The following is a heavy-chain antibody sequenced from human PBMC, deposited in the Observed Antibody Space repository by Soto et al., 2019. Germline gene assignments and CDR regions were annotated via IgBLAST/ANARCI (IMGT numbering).Heavy chain of an antibody. J-gene: IGHJ4*02. D-gene: IGHD6-19*01. V-gene: IGHV3-15*01. Sequence: GGSLRLSCAASGFTFSNAWMTWVRQAPGKGLEWVGHVKSKTDGGTTDYAAPVKGRFTISRDDSENTVYLQMNSLKTEDTAVYYCATPPGFYGSAPFDYWGQGTLVTVSS. CDR3: ATPPGFYGSAPFDY. CDR1: GFTFSNAW. CDR2: VKSKTDGGTT.